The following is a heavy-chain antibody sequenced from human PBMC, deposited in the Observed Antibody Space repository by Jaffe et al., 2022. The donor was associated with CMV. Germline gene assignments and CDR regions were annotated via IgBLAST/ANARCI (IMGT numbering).Heavy chain of an antibody. D-gene: IGHD4-17*01. Sequence: QLQLQESGPGLVKPSETLSLTCTVSGGSVSSGSYYWSWIRQPPGKGLEWIGNIYYSGSTNYNPSLKSRLTISVDTSKNQFSLKLSSVTAADTAVYYCARDWRLPPPGWSGMDVWGQGTTVTVSS. J-gene: IGHJ6*02. CDR3: ARDWRLPPPGWSGMDV. CDR2: IYYSGST. CDR1: GGSVSSGSYY. V-gene: IGHV4-61*01.